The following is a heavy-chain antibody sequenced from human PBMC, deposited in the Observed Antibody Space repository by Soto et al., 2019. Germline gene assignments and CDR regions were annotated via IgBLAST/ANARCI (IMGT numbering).Heavy chain of an antibody. J-gene: IGHJ5*02. Sequence: QVHLVQSGAEMKKPGASLNVSCKASGFIFSRSTIHWVRQAPGQRLEWMGWIHAGQGNTKYSGQFPCRLTIDSDTSASTAYLLLNSLTSDDTAVYYYARDFSLGGPVFWFDPWGPGTLVTVSS. D-gene: IGHD2-8*01. V-gene: IGHV1-3*01. CDR1: GFIFSRST. CDR3: ARDFSLGGPVFWFDP. CDR2: IHAGQGNT.